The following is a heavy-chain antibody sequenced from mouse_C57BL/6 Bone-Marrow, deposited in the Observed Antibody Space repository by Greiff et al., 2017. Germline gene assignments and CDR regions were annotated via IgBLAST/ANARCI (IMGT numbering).Heavy chain of an antibody. CDR3: ARRGYAMDY. Sequence: EVKVVESGGGLVQPGGSLKLSCAASGFTFSDYGMAWVRQAPRKGPEGVAFISNLAYSIYYADTVTGRFTISRENAKNTLYLEMSSLRSEDTAMYYCARRGYAMDYWGQGTSVTVSS. CDR2: ISNLAYSI. J-gene: IGHJ4*01. CDR1: GFTFSDYG. V-gene: IGHV5-15*01.